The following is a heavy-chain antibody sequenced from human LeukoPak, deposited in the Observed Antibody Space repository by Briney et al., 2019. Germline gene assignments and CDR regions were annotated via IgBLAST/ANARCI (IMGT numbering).Heavy chain of an antibody. Sequence: KPSETLSLTCAVYGGSFSGYYWSWIRQPPGQGLEWIGEINHSGSTNYNPSLKSRVTISVDTSKNQFSLKLSSVTAADTAVYYCARGKPGIAAGPNYGMDVWGKGTTVTVSS. CDR2: INHSGST. CDR1: GGSFSGYY. D-gene: IGHD6-13*01. CDR3: ARGKPGIAAGPNYGMDV. V-gene: IGHV4-34*01. J-gene: IGHJ6*04.